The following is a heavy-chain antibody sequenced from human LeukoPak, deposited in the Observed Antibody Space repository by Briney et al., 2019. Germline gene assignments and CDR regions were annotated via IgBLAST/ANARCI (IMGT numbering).Heavy chain of an antibody. CDR2: ISAYTGNT. J-gene: IGHJ4*02. D-gene: IGHD3-9*01. Sequence: ASVEVSCKASGYTFTNYGISWVRQAPGQGLEWMGWISAYTGNTKYAQKFQGRVTMTADTSTRTAYVELRSLRTDDTAVYYCARDLDDILTAYKPITYYFDYWGQGTLVTVSS. CDR3: ARDLDDILTAYKPITYYFDY. CDR1: GYTFTNYG. V-gene: IGHV1-18*01.